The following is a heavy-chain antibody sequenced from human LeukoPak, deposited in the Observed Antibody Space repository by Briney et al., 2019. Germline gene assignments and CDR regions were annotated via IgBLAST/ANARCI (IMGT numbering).Heavy chain of an antibody. CDR1: GGSISSGDYY. CDR3: ASTPGAYGSGISWFDP. D-gene: IGHD3-10*01. Sequence: PSETLSLTCTVSGGSISSGDYYWSWIRQPPGKGLEWIGYIYYSGSTYYNPSLKSRVTISVDTSKNQFSLKLSSVTAADTAVYYCASTPGAYGSGISWFDPWGQGTLVTVSS. J-gene: IGHJ5*02. V-gene: IGHV4-30-4*01. CDR2: IYYSGST.